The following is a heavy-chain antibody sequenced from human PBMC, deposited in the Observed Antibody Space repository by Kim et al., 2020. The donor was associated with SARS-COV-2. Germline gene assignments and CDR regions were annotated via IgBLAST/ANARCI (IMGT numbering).Heavy chain of an antibody. J-gene: IGHJ4*02. D-gene: IGHD3-22*01. CDR3: AKDIFPFGYYDSSGYYYGFDY. CDR1: GFTFDDYA. Sequence: GGSLRLSCAASGFTFDDYAMHWVRQAPGKGLEWVSLISGDGGSTYYADSVKGRFTISRDNSKNSLYLQMNSLRTEDTALYYCAKDIFPFGYYDSSGYYYGFDYWGQGTLVTVSS. CDR2: ISGDGGST. V-gene: IGHV3-43*02.